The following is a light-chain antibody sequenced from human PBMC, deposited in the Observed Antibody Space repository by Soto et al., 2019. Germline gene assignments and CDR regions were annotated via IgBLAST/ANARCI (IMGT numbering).Light chain of an antibody. CDR3: QHYNSYSEA. V-gene: IGKV3-20*01. CDR2: GAS. J-gene: IGKJ1*01. CDR1: QSVSSSY. Sequence: EIVLTQSPGTLSSSPGERATLSCRASQSVSSSYLAWYQQKPGQAPRLLIYGASSRATGIPDRFSGSGSGTDFTLTISSLQPDDFATYYCQHYNSYSEAFGQGTKVDIK.